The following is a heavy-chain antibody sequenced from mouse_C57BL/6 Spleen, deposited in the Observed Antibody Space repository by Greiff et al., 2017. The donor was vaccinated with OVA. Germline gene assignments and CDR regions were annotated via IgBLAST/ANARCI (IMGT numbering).Heavy chain of an antibody. D-gene: IGHD2-2*01. V-gene: IGHV1-74*01. Sequence: QVQLQQSGAELVKPGASVKVSCKASGYTFTSYWLHWVKQRPGQDLEWIGRIHPSDSDTNYNQKFQRKATLTVDKSSSTAYMQRSSLTSEDSSVDYCAIGDGYGAWFAYWGQGTLVTVSA. J-gene: IGHJ3*01. CDR1: GYTFTSYW. CDR3: AIGDGYGAWFAY. CDR2: IHPSDSDT.